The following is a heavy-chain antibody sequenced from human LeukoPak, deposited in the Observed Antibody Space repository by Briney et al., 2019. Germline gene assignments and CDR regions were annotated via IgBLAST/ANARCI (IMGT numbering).Heavy chain of an antibody. CDR3: GRDWKLDY. CDR1: GFTFKNYA. D-gene: IGHD1-1*01. CDR2: IGDDGSDS. J-gene: IGHJ4*02. V-gene: IGHV3-23*01. Sequence: PGGSLRLSCAASGFTFKNYAMSWVRQAPGKGLEWVSAIGDDGSDSKYAGSVKGRFTISRDNSKNTLFLQMNSLRAGDTAIYYCGRDWKLDYWGQGTLVTVSS.